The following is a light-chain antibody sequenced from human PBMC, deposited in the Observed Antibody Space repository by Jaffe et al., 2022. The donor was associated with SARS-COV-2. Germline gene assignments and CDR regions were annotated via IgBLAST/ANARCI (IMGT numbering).Light chain of an antibody. CDR2: EVS. J-gene: IGLJ2*01. CDR3: NSYTSSSAVV. Sequence: QSALTQPPSVSGSPGQSVTISCTGTSSDVGGYDRVSWYQQPPGTAPKLIIYEVSNRPSGVPDRFSGSKSGNTASLTISGLQAEDEADYYCNSYTSSSAVVFGGGTKLTVL. V-gene: IGLV2-18*02. CDR1: SSDVGGYDR.